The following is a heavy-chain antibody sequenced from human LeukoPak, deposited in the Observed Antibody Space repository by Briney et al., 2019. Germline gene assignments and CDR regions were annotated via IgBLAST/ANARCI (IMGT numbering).Heavy chain of an antibody. V-gene: IGHV1-69*05. CDR3: ARVRRIFSTHYFDY. CDR2: IIPIFGAA. D-gene: IGHD2/OR15-2a*01. Sequence: SVKVSCKASGGTFSSYAISWVRQAPGQGLEWMGRIIPIFGAANYAQKFQGRVTITTDESTSTAYMELSSLRSEDTAVYYCARVRRIFSTHYFDYWGQGTLVTVSS. CDR1: GGTFSSYA. J-gene: IGHJ4*02.